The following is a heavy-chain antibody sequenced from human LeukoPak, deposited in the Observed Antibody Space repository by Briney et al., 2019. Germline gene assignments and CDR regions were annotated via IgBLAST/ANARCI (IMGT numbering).Heavy chain of an antibody. CDR2: IYYSGST. V-gene: IGHV4-39*01. CDR1: GFSFSSYS. Sequence: PGGPLRLSCAASGFSFSSYSMNWLRQASGKGLEWIGSIYYSGSTYYNPSLKSRVTISVDTSKNQFSLKLSSVTAADTAVYHCARYSGRDSFDYWGQGTLVTVSS. D-gene: IGHD1-26*01. J-gene: IGHJ4*02. CDR3: ARYSGRDSFDY.